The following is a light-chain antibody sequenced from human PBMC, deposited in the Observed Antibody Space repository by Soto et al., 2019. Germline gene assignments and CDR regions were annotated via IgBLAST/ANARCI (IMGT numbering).Light chain of an antibody. CDR3: YSYAGTSTWV. J-gene: IGLJ3*02. Sequence: QSALTQPPSASGSPGQSITISCTGTNNDVGNYKLVSWFQHHLGKAPKLIIYEGTKRPSGVSNRFSASQSGNTASLTISGLQAEDEADYYCYSYAGTSTWVFGGGTKLTVL. CDR1: NNDVGNYKL. CDR2: EGT. V-gene: IGLV2-23*01.